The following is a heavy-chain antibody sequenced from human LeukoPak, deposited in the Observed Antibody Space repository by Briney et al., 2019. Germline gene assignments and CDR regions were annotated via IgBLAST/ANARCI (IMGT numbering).Heavy chain of an antibody. J-gene: IGHJ5*02. D-gene: IGHD1-26*01. V-gene: IGHV4-61*02. CDR1: GGSISSGSYY. CDR3: AGWSGSSRSNWFDP. Sequence: PSETLSLTCTVSGGSISSGSYYWSWIRQPAGKGLEWIGRIYTSGSTNYNPSLKSRVTISVDTSKNQFSLKLSSVTAADTAVYYCAGWSGSSRSNWFDPWGQGTLVTVSS. CDR2: IYTSGST.